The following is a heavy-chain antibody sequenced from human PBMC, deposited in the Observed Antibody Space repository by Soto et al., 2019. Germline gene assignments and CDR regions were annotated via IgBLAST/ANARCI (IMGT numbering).Heavy chain of an antibody. J-gene: IGHJ5*02. CDR3: VRESARSGPNYFDT. D-gene: IGHD2-8*01. Sequence: PSETLSLTCSVSCGSITRGPSSCNWVRQPPGKGLEWIAYISHSGSTYYNPSLKGRVTVSVDRSRNQFSLKLDSVSAADTAIYYCVRESARSGPNYFDTWGPGTLVTVSS. CDR1: CGSITRGPSS. CDR2: ISHSGST. V-gene: IGHV4-30-2*01.